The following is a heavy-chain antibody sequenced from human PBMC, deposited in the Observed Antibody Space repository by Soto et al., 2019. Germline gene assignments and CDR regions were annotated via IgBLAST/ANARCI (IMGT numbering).Heavy chain of an antibody. Sequence: SETLSLTCAVYGGSFSGYYWCWIRLPPGKGLGWNGEINHSGSTNNNPSLKSRVTISVDTSKTQFSLKLSSVTAADTAVYYCARGPPGYYYYDIDVWGQGTTVTVSS. V-gene: IGHV4-34*01. CDR1: GGSFSGYY. CDR3: ARGPPGYYYYDIDV. CDR2: INHSGST. J-gene: IGHJ6*02.